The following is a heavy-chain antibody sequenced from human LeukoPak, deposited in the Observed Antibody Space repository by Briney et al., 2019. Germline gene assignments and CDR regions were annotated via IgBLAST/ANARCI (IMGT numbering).Heavy chain of an antibody. J-gene: IGHJ3*02. CDR3: AKHQSPYQCYGAGRPDAFDI. Sequence: GGSLRLSCVASGFTFSNYAMSWVRQAPGKGLQWDSTISGSGGSTYYADSVRGRFTISRDNSKNTLYMQMNSLRAEDTAVYYCAKHQSPYQCYGAGRPDAFDIWGQGTMVTVSS. D-gene: IGHD3-10*01. CDR2: ISGSGGST. V-gene: IGHV3-23*01. CDR1: GFTFSNYA.